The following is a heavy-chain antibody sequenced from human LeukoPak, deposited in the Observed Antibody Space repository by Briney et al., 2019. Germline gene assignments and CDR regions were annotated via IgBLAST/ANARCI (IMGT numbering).Heavy chain of an antibody. V-gene: IGHV3-7*03. CDR3: AKGSSNWLDHYYFDF. CDR2: IKQDGSEK. CDR1: GFTFSSYW. J-gene: IGHJ4*02. Sequence: GGSLRLSCAASGFTFSSYWMSWVRQAPGKGLEWVANIKQDGSEKYYVDSVKGRLTISRDNSKNTLYLQMNSLRVEDTAVYYCAKGSSNWLDHYYFDFWGQGTLVTVPS. D-gene: IGHD6-13*01.